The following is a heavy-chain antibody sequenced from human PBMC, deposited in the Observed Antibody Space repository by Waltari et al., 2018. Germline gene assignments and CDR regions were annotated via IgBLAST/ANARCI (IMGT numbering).Heavy chain of an antibody. D-gene: IGHD4-17*01. V-gene: IGHV4-39*01. CDR1: GGSISTNYN. CDR2: AHYRGNT. Sequence: QLQLQESGPGLVKPSETLSLTCTVSGGSISTNYNWGWMRQSPGKGLEWMGNAHYRGNTFYNPSLNSRGTISLDQWKNQFSLRLSSVTAADTAVYFCGRIAFGDDGGYVQHWGQGTLVTVSS. J-gene: IGHJ1*01. CDR3: GRIAFGDDGGYVQH.